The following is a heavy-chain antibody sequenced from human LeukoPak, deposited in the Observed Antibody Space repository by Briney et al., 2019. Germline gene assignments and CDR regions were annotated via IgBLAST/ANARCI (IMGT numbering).Heavy chain of an antibody. CDR1: GFTFSRFA. Sequence: GGSLRLSCVASGFTFSRFAMSWVRQAPGKGLEWVSGISGTGSSTYYADSVKGRLTISRDNSKNTLYLQMHSLRADDAAVYYCAKKIKAAHYSSGCFDYWGQGALVTVSS. V-gene: IGHV3-23*01. CDR3: AKKIKAAHYSSGCFDY. CDR2: ISGTGSST. D-gene: IGHD6-19*01. J-gene: IGHJ4*02.